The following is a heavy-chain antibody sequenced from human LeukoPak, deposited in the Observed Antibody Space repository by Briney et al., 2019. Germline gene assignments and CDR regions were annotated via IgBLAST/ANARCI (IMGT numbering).Heavy chain of an antibody. V-gene: IGHV4-38-2*01. J-gene: IGHJ4*02. D-gene: IGHD2-15*01. CDR1: GYSISSGYY. CDR2: IYHSGST. Sequence: KPSETLSLTCAVSGYSISSGYYWGWIRQPPGKGLEWIGSIYHSGSTYYNPSLKSRVTISVDTSKNQFSLKLSSVTAADTAVYYCAARGWYCSGGSCYPTFDYWGQGTLFTVSS. CDR3: AARGWYCSGGSCYPTFDY.